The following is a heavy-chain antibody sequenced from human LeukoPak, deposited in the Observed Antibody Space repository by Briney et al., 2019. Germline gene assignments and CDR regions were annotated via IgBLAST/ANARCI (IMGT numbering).Heavy chain of an antibody. D-gene: IGHD2-2*01. CDR2: IYTGGNT. CDR3: ARGSTSCTCPTY. J-gene: IGHJ4*02. CDR1: GFTVSSNY. Sequence: PGGSLRLSCAASGFTVSSNYMSWVRQAPGKGLEWVSVIYTGGNTYYADSVKGRFTISRDNSKNTLYLQMNSLRAEDTAVYYCARGSTSCTCPTYWGQGTLVTVSS. V-gene: IGHV3-53*01.